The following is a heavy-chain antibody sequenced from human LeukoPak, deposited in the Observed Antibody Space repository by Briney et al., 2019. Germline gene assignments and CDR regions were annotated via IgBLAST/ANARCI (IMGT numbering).Heavy chain of an antibody. CDR2: IWYGGSNK. CDR1: GFTFSSYG. Sequence: GGSLRLSCAASGFTFSSYGMHWVRQAPGKGLEWVAVIWYGGSNKYYADSVKGRFTISRDNSKNTLYLQMNSLRAEDTAVYYCAREYSSSYGAFDIWGHGTMVTVSS. CDR3: AREYSSSYGAFDI. J-gene: IGHJ3*02. V-gene: IGHV3-33*08. D-gene: IGHD6-6*01.